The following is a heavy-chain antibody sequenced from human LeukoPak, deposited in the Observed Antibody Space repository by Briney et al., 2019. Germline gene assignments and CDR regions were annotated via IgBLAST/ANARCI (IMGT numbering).Heavy chain of an antibody. Sequence: GGSLRLSCAASGFRFNTFWMSWVRQAPGKGLEWVANIKQDGNEKYYADSVKGRFTISRDNSKNTLYLQMNSLRAEDTAVYYCAKPGGSSSYYYYYYYMDVWGKGTTVTVSS. D-gene: IGHD6-6*01. V-gene: IGHV3-7*01. CDR3: AKPGGSSSYYYYYYYMDV. J-gene: IGHJ6*03. CDR1: GFRFNTFW. CDR2: IKQDGNEK.